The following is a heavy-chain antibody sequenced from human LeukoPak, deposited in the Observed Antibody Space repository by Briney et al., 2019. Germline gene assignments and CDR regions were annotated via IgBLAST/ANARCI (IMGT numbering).Heavy chain of an antibody. J-gene: IGHJ3*02. Sequence: SETLSLTCAVYGGSFSGYYWSWIRQPPGKGLEWIGEINHSGSTNYNPSLKSRVTISVDTSNNQFSLKLSSVTAADTAVYYCAMIDYYDSGAFDIWGQGTMVTVSS. D-gene: IGHD3-22*01. CDR2: INHSGST. CDR1: GGSFSGYY. V-gene: IGHV4-34*01. CDR3: AMIDYYDSGAFDI.